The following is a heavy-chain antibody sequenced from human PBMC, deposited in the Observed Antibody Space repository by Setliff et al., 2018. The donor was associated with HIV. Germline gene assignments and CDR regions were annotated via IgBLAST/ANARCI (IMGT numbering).Heavy chain of an antibody. CDR3: ARGKTWLRFLDY. D-gene: IGHD5-12*01. CDR1: GYRFTDFY. Sequence: ASVKVSCKTFGYRFTDFYVNWVRQAPGQGLEWMGWINPKSGATKNAQKFQGGVTVTMDTSTSTAYMELRSLKSDDTAVYYCARGKTWLRFLDYWGQGTLVTVSS. V-gene: IGHV1-2*02. CDR2: INPKSGAT. J-gene: IGHJ4*02.